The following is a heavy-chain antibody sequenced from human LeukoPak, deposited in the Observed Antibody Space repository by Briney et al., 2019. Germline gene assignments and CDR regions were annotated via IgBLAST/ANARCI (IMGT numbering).Heavy chain of an antibody. J-gene: IGHJ6*02. CDR3: ARGGYSYAYGMDV. CDR2: IYYSGST. CDR1: GGSISSYY. V-gene: IGHV4-59*01. D-gene: IGHD5-18*01. Sequence: SETLSLTCTVSGGSISSYYWSWIRQPPGKGLEWIGYIYYSGSTNYNPPLKSRVTISVDTSKNQFSLKLSSVTAADTAVYYCARGGYSYAYGMDVWGQGTTVTVSS.